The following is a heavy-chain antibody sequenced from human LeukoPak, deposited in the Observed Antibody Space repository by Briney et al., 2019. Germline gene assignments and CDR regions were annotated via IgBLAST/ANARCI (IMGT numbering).Heavy chain of an antibody. J-gene: IGHJ4*02. CDR2: INWNGGKT. CDR3: AREGEKTYYDFWTTYYIGY. Sequence: PGESLRLSCAASGFTFGDYGMTWVRQAPGKGLEWVASINWNGGKTGYADSVKGRFTISRDNAKNSLYLQLNSLRAEDTALYYCAREGEKTYYDFWTTYYIGYWGQGTLVTVSS. CDR1: GFTFGDYG. D-gene: IGHD3-3*01. V-gene: IGHV3-20*04.